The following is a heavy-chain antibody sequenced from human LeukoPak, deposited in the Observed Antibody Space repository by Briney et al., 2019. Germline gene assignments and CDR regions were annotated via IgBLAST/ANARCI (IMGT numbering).Heavy chain of an antibody. D-gene: IGHD6-19*01. J-gene: IGHJ6*02. V-gene: IGHV4-59*08. CDR1: GGSISSYY. CDR3: ARHKAVAGTNYYYYGMDV. CDR2: IYYSGST. Sequence: TSETLSLTCTVSGGSISSYYWSWIRQPPGKGLEWIGYIYYSGSTNYNPSLKSRVTISVDTSKNQFSLKLSSVTAADTAVYYCARHKAVAGTNYYYYGMDVRGQGTTVTVSS.